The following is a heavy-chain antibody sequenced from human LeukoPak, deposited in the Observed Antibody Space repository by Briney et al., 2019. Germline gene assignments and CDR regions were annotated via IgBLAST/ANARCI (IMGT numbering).Heavy chain of an antibody. CDR3: ARDTYYYGSGSYGLDY. V-gene: IGHV4-59*01. D-gene: IGHD3-10*01. J-gene: IGHJ4*02. CDR2: IFYSGIT. CDR1: GGSISSYY. Sequence: SETLSLTCTVSGGSISSYYWNWIRQPPGKGLEWIGYIFYSGITKYNPSLRSRVYMSIDTSKNQISLHLTSVTAADTAVYYCARDTYYYGSGSYGLDYWGQGTLVTVSS.